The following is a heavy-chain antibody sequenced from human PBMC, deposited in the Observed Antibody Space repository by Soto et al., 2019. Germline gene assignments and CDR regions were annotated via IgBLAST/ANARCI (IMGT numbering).Heavy chain of an antibody. J-gene: IGHJ4*02. Sequence: GGSLRLSCAASGFTFSSYAMSWVRQAPGKGLEWVSAISGSGGSTYYADSVKGRFTISRDNSKNTLYLQMNSLRAEDTAVYYCAKDPQADTAMVQTFDYWGQGTLVTVSS. D-gene: IGHD5-18*01. CDR3: AKDPQADTAMVQTFDY. V-gene: IGHV3-23*01. CDR2: ISGSGGST. CDR1: GFTFSSYA.